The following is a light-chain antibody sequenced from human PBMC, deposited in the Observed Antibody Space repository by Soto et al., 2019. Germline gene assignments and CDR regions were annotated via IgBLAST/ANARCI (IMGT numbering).Light chain of an antibody. CDR1: SSNIGAGYN. J-gene: IGLJ3*02. CDR3: QSYDSSRTWV. Sequence: QSVLTQPPSVSGAPGQRVTISCTGSSSNIGAGYNVHWYQQLPGTAPKLLIYGNSNRPSGVPDRFSASKSGTSASLAITGLRAEDEANYYCQSYDSSRTWVFGGGTKLTVL. V-gene: IGLV1-40*01. CDR2: GNS.